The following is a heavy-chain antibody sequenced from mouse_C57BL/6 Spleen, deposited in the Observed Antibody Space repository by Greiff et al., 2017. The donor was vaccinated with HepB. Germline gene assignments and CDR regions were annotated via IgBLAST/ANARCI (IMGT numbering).Heavy chain of an antibody. J-gene: IGHJ4*01. CDR3: AALRLPHYYAMDY. Sequence: VQLQQSGPELVKPGASVKISCKASGYSFSSSWMNWVKQRPGKGLEWIGRIYPGDGDTNYNGKFKGKATLTADKSSSTAYMQLSSLTSEDAAVYYCAALRLPHYYAMDYWGQGTSVTVSS. CDR2: IYPGDGDT. D-gene: IGHD3-2*02. V-gene: IGHV1-82*01. CDR1: GYSFSSSW.